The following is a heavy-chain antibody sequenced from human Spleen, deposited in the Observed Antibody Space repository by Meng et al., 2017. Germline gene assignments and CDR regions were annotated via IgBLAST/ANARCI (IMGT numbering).Heavy chain of an antibody. CDR1: GGTFSSYT. D-gene: IGHD2-15*01. V-gene: IGHV1-69*02. CDR3: ATAYCSGGSCYLSGYYYYGMDV. J-gene: IGHJ6*02. Sequence: SVKVSCKASGGTFSSYTINWVRQAPGQGLEWMGRIIPILGIADYAQKFQGRVTITADKSTSTAYMELSSLRSEDTAVYYCATAYCSGGSCYLSGYYYYGMDVWGQGTTVTVSS. CDR2: IIPILGIA.